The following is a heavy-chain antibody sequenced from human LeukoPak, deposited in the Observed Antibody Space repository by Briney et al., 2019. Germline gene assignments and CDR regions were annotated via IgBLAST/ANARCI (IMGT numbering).Heavy chain of an antibody. CDR2: INPNSGGT. CDR1: GYTFTDYY. D-gene: IGHD5-24*01. J-gene: IGHJ4*02. V-gene: IGHV1-2*02. Sequence: ASVKVSCKASGYTFTDYYIHWVRQAPGQGLEWMGWINPNSGGTNYPQKFQGRVTMTRDASISTAYMELSRLRSDDTAMYYCARVGQSDYWGQGTLVTVSS. CDR3: ARVGQSDY.